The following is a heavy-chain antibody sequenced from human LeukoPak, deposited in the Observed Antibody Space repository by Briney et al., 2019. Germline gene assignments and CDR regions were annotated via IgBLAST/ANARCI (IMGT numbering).Heavy chain of an antibody. D-gene: IGHD3-3*01. J-gene: IGHJ4*02. Sequence: GGSLRLSCAPSGFTFGRHGMHWVRQAPGKGLEWVAIISNDGSRKYYAHSVEGRFTISRDNSKNTLYLQMDSLRAEDTAVYYCARDRAWNYFDYWGQGTLVTVSS. CDR2: ISNDGSRK. V-gene: IGHV3-30*03. CDR3: ARDRAWNYFDY. CDR1: GFTFGRHG.